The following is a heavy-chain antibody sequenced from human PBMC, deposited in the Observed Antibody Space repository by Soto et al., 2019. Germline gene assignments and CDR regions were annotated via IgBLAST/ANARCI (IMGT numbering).Heavy chain of an antibody. D-gene: IGHD3-22*01. J-gene: IGHJ5*02. CDR3: ARELEGYDSSGLNWFDP. V-gene: IGHV4-30-4*01. Sequence: SETLSPTCTVSGGSISSGDYYWSWIRQPPGKGLEWIGYIYYSGSTYYNPSLKSRVTISVDTSKNQFSLKLSSVTAADTAVYYCARELEGYDSSGLNWFDPWGQGTLVTVS. CDR2: IYYSGST. CDR1: GGSISSGDYY.